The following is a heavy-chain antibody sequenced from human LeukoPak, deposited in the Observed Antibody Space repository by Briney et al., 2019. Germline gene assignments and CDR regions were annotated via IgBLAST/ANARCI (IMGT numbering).Heavy chain of an antibody. Sequence: PGGSLRLSCAASGFTFSSYGMHWVRQAPGKGLEWVAFIRYDGSNKYYADSVKGRFTISRDNSKNTLYLQMNSLRAEDTAVYYCAKNRIKNGYCSGGSCYSSDYWGQGTLVTVSS. CDR3: AKNRIKNGYCSGGSCYSSDY. V-gene: IGHV3-30*02. CDR2: IRYDGSNK. J-gene: IGHJ4*02. D-gene: IGHD2-15*01. CDR1: GFTFSSYG.